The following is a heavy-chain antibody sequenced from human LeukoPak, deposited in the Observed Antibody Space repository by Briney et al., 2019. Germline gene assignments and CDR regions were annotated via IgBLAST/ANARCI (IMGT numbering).Heavy chain of an antibody. Sequence: GRSLRLSCAASGFTFDDYAMHWVRQAPGKGLEWVSGISWNSGSIGYADSVKGRFTISRDNAKNSLYLQMNSLRAEDTALYYSAKVGGSSGYYLFDYWGQGTLVTVSS. CDR2: ISWNSGSI. V-gene: IGHV3-9*01. J-gene: IGHJ4*02. CDR1: GFTFDDYA. D-gene: IGHD3-22*01. CDR3: AKVGGSSGYYLFDY.